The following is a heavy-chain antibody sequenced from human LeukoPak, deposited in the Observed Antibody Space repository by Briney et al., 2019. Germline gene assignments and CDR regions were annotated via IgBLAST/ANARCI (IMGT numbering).Heavy chain of an antibody. D-gene: IGHD2-15*01. V-gene: IGHV4-31*11. J-gene: IGHJ5*02. CDR3: ARETPGYCSGGSCSS. CDR1: GGSFSGYY. CDR2: IYYSGST. Sequence: SETLSLTCAVYGGSFSGYYWSWIRQHPGKGLEWIGYIYYSGSTYYNPSLKSRVTISVDTSKNQFSLKLSSVTAADTAVYYCARETPGYCSGGSCSSWGQGTLVTVSS.